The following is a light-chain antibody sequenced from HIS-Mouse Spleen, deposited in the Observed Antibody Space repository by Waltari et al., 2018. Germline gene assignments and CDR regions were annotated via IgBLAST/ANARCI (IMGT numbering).Light chain of an antibody. V-gene: IGLV2-14*03. Sequence: QSALTQPASVSGSPGQSITIPCTGTRSDVGGYNSVPWYLQHPGKAPKLMIYDVSNRPSGVSNRFSGSKSGNTASLTISGLQAEDEADYYCSSYTSSSFNVVFGGGTKLTVL. CDR2: DVS. CDR3: SSYTSSSFNVV. CDR1: RSDVGGYNS. J-gene: IGLJ2*01.